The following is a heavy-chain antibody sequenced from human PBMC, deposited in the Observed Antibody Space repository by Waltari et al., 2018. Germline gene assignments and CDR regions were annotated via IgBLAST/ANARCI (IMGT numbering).Heavy chain of an antibody. V-gene: IGHV3-7*01. D-gene: IGHD5-18*01. J-gene: IGHJ4*02. Sequence: EVQLVESGGGLVQPGGSLRLSCAASGFTFSSYWMRWVRQAPGKGLEWVANIKQDGSEKYYVDSVKGRFTISRDNAKNSLYLQMNSLRAEDTAVYYCAGEYSYGRYPDYWGQGTLVTVSS. CDR3: AGEYSYGRYPDY. CDR2: IKQDGSEK. CDR1: GFTFSSYW.